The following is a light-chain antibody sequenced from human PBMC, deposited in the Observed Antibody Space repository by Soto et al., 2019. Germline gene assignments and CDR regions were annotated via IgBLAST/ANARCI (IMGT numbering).Light chain of an antibody. V-gene: IGLV2-14*01. Sequence: QSVLTQPASVSGSPGQSITISCTGTSSDVGGYDYVSWYQQHPGKAPKLMIYEVSNRPSGVSNRFSGSKSGNTASPTISGLQAEDEADYYCSSYTSSSWVFGGGTKLTVL. CDR1: SSDVGGYDY. CDR2: EVS. J-gene: IGLJ3*02. CDR3: SSYTSSSWV.